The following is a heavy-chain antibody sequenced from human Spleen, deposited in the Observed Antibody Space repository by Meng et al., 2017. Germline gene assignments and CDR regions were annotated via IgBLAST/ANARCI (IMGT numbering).Heavy chain of an antibody. CDR1: GYTFSNYG. D-gene: IGHD3-3*01. CDR2: IRTETGST. CDR3: AKDYYEFWSGYFDS. V-gene: IGHV1-18*01. J-gene: IGHJ4*02. Sequence: QVQLVQSGAEVKKAGALVKVSCKASGYTFSNYGISWVRQAPGQGLEWMGWIRTETGSTDYAQKFQGRVSMTTDTSTTTAYMELRSVTSDDTAVYYCAKDYYEFWSGYFDSWGQGTLVTVSS.